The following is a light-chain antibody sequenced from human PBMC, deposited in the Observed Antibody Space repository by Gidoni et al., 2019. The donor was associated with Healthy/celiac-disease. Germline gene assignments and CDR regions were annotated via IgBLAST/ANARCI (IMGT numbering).Light chain of an antibody. CDR2: GAS. Sequence: LVLTHSPGTLSLSPGERATLSCRASQSVSSSYLAWYQQKPGQAPRLLIYGASSRATGIPDRFSGSGSGKDFTLTISRLEPEDFAVYYCQQYGSSPRTFGQGTKVEIK. CDR1: QSVSSSY. V-gene: IGKV3-20*01. J-gene: IGKJ1*01. CDR3: QQYGSSPRT.